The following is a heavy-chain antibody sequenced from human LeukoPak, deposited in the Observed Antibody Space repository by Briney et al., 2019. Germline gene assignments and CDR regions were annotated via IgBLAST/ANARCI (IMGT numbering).Heavy chain of an antibody. Sequence: GGSLRLSCAASGFTFSNYWMTWVRQAPGKGLEWVANVKQDGSEKYYVDSVKGRFTIPRDNAENSLYLQLNTLRAEDTAVYYCARNLYDSSLIYDAFDIWGQGTMVTVSS. CDR1: GFTFSNYW. J-gene: IGHJ3*02. CDR3: ARNLYDSSLIYDAFDI. CDR2: VKQDGSEK. D-gene: IGHD3-22*01. V-gene: IGHV3-7*01.